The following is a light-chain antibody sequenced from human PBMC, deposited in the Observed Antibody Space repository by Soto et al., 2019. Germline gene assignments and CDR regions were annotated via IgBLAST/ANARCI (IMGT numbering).Light chain of an antibody. Sequence: ESVLTQSPATLSLSPGERATLSCRASPSVSNSLAWYQHKPGQAPRLLIYDASNRATGVPTRFSGSGSGTDFTLTISSLEPEDFAVYYCQQHAKWPLTFGGGTKVEI. CDR1: PSVSNS. CDR3: QQHAKWPLT. CDR2: DAS. V-gene: IGKV3-11*01. J-gene: IGKJ4*01.